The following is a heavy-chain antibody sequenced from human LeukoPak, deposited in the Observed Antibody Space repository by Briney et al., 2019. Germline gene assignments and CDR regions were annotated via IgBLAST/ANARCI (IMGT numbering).Heavy chain of an antibody. Sequence: GGSLRLSCAASGFPFANTWMTWVRQAPGKGLEWVGRIKPKHDGATTDYAAPVKGRFTISRDDTKNTVFLQMTSLNAEDSGVYFCATVIFVYTASDIWGQGTVVTV. CDR2: IKPKHDGATT. CDR1: GFPFANTW. J-gene: IGHJ3*02. CDR3: ATVIFVYTASDI. V-gene: IGHV3-15*01. D-gene: IGHD3-16*02.